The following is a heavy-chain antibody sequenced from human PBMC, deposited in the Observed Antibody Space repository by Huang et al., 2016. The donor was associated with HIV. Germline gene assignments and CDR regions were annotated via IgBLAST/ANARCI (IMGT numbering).Heavy chain of an antibody. Sequence: EVKLVESGGGLVKPGESLTLSCAASGFTFSNAWMNWVSQAPGKGLEWVGRIKSKSDGGTTDYATPVKGRFTISRDDSRNTVYIKMNNLKAEDTAVYYCMDSNSENWDYWGQGTLVTVSS. J-gene: IGHJ4*02. CDR3: MDSNSENWDY. CDR2: IKSKSDGGTT. CDR1: GFTFSNAW. V-gene: IGHV3-15*01. D-gene: IGHD3-10*01.